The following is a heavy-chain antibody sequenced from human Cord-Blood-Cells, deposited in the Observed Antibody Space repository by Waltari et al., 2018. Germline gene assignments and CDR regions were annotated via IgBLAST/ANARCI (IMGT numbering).Heavy chain of an antibody. CDR3: ARENSSSPEYYYYGMDV. Sequence: QVQLVQSGDEVKTPAASVRVSCKASGYTFTGHYMHWVRQAPGQGLEWMGWINPNSGGTNYAQKVQGWVTMTRDTSISTAYMELSRLRSDDTAVYYCARENSSSPEYYYYGMDVWGQGTTVTVSS. J-gene: IGHJ6*02. CDR2: INPNSGGT. D-gene: IGHD6-13*01. CDR1: GYTFTGHY. V-gene: IGHV1-2*04.